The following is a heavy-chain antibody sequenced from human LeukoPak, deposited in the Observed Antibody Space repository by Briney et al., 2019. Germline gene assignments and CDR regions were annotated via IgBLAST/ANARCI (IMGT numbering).Heavy chain of an antibody. V-gene: IGHV4-34*01. CDR2: INHSGST. CDR3: TTSRTNGCSSPSCYTDY. J-gene: IGHJ4*02. D-gene: IGHD2-2*02. Sequence: SETLSLTCAVYGGSFSGYYWSWIRQPPGKGLEWIGEINHSGSTNYNPSLKSRVTISVDTSKNQFSLKLSSVTAADTAVYYCTTSRTNGCSSPSCYTDYWGQGTLVTVSS. CDR1: GGSFSGYY.